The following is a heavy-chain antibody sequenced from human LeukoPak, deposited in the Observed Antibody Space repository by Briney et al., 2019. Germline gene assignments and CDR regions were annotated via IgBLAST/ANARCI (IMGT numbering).Heavy chain of an antibody. V-gene: IGHV3-48*03. CDR2: MSGTGSSI. CDR1: GITFSNYN. CDR3: ARGWKYFDY. Sequence: GGSLRLSCAASGITFSNYNIHWVRQAPGKGLEWVSYMSGTGSSIYYTDSVKGRFTISRDNAKNSLYLQMNSLRAEDTAVYYCARGWKYFDYWGQGTLVTVSS. D-gene: IGHD1-1*01. J-gene: IGHJ4*02.